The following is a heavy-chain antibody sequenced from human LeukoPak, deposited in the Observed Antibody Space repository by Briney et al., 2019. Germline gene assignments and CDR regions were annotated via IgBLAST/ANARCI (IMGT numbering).Heavy chain of an antibody. CDR1: GYTFTAYY. CDR2: INPNSGGT. CDR3: ARLRDSSSYYFDY. J-gene: IGHJ4*02. V-gene: IGHV1-2*02. Sequence: SVKLSCKASGYTFTAYYIHWVRQSPGQGREWMGWINPNSGGTNYAQTFQGRVTMTRDTSITTAYMELSSLRSDDTAVYYCARLRDSSSYYFDYWGQGTLVTVSS.